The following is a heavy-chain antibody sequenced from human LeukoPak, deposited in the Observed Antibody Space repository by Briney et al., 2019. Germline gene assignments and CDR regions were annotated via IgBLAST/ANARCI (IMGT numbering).Heavy chain of an antibody. D-gene: IGHD3-22*01. V-gene: IGHV3-66*02. CDR3: ARDSYYYYYMDV. J-gene: IGHJ6*03. CDR2: IYSGGST. Sequence: QTRGSLRLSCAASGFTVSSNYMSWVRQAPGKGLEWVSIIYSGGSTYYADSVKGRFTISRDNSKNTLSLQMNSLRAEDTAVYYCARDSYYYYYMDVWGKGTTVTVSS. CDR1: GFTVSSNY.